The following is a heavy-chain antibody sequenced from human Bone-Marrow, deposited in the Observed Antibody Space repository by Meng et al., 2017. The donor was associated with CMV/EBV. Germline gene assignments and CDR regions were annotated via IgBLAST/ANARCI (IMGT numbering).Heavy chain of an antibody. V-gene: IGHV4-39*07. CDR2: IYYSGNT. J-gene: IGHJ4*02. CDR3: VRDKGDFRTDY. Sequence: QLQLQESGPGLVKPSETLSLTCTVSGGFISSNGYYWGWVRQPPGKGLEWIGTIYYSGNTYYNPSLKSRVTISVDMSKNQISLRLSSVTAADTALYYCVRDKGDFRTDYWGQGTLVTVSS. D-gene: IGHD2-21*02. CDR1: GGFISSNGYY.